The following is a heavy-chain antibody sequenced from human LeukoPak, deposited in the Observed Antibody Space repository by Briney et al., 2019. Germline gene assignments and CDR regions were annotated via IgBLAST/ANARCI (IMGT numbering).Heavy chain of an antibody. V-gene: IGHV1-46*01. CDR3: AKGYCSSTSCYNYFDY. CDR1: GYTFTSYY. Sequence: ASVKVSCKASGYTFTSYYMHWVRQAPGQGLEWMGIINPSGGSTSYAQKFQGRVTMTRDTSTSTVYMELSSLRSEDTAVYYCAKGYCSSTSCYNYFDYWGQGTLVTVSS. J-gene: IGHJ4*02. D-gene: IGHD2-2*02. CDR2: INPSGGST.